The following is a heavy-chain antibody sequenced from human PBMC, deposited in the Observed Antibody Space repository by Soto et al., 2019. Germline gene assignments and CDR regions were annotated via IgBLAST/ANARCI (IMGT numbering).Heavy chain of an antibody. CDR2: IYYSGST. V-gene: IGHV4-59*01. D-gene: IGHD3-10*01. Sequence: SEALSLTCTVSGGFISSYYWSWSRQPPGKGLEWIAYIYYSGSTNYNPSLKSRVTISVDTSKNQFSLKLSSVTAADTAVYYCARYGSGSSVWFDSWGQGTLVTVSS. CDR1: GGFISSYY. CDR3: ARYGSGSSVWFDS. J-gene: IGHJ5*01.